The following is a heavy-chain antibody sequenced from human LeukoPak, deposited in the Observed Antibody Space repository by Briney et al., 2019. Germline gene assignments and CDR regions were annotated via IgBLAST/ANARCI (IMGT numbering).Heavy chain of an antibody. D-gene: IGHD2-8*01. V-gene: IGHV4-34*01. CDR2: INHSGST. J-gene: IGHJ4*02. Sequence: PSETLSLTCAVYGGSFSGYYWSWIRQPPGKGLEWIGEINHSGSTNYNPSLKSRVTISVDTSKNQFSLKLSSVTAADTAVYYCARGSPRWIEAIALSHFDYWGQGTPVTVSS. CDR3: ARGSPRWIEAIALSHFDY. CDR1: GGSFSGYY.